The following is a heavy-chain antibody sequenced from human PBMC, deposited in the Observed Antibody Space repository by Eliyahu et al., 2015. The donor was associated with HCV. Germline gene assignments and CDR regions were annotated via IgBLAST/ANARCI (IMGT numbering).Heavy chain of an antibody. CDR3: ARHMGSGWYGRDYFDY. V-gene: IGHV4-39*01. D-gene: IGHD6-19*01. J-gene: IGHJ4*02. CDR2: ISYSGST. Sequence: QLQLQESGPGLVKPSETLSLTCTVSGGSXSXXSYYWXWVRQPPGRGLEWVGSISYSGSTYYNPPLKSRVTISVDTSKNQFSLKLSSVTAADTAVYYCARHMGSGWYGRDYFDYWGQGILVTVSS. CDR1: GGSXSXXSYY.